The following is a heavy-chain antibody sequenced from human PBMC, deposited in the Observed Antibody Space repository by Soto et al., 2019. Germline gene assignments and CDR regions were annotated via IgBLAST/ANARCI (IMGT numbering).Heavy chain of an antibody. J-gene: IGHJ4*02. D-gene: IGHD2-15*01. V-gene: IGHV4-4*02. CDR2: IFHSGTT. CDR1: GGSISSTNW. Sequence: PSETLSLTCAVSGGSISSTNWWTWVRQPPGRGLEWIGEIFHSGTTNYNPSLKSRVTIIVDKSKNQFSLILRSLTAADTAIYYCVRADGAAYFDYWGQGTLVTVSS. CDR3: VRADGAAYFDY.